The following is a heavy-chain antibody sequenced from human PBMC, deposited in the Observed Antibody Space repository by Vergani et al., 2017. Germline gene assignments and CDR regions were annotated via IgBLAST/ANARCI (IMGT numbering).Heavy chain of an antibody. Sequence: QVQLVESGGGVVQPGRSLRLSCTPSRSKLGDYGMHWVRQAPGRGLEWVSMTWYEGNNNYYADSVKGRFTISKDISKNTLYLQMNSHRGDDTAVYYCARETRDTPSSLDYCGQGTLVTVSS. J-gene: IGHJ4*02. CDR2: TWYEGNNN. D-gene: IGHD5-24*01. CDR1: RSKLGDYG. V-gene: IGHV3-33*01. CDR3: ARETRDTPSSLDY.